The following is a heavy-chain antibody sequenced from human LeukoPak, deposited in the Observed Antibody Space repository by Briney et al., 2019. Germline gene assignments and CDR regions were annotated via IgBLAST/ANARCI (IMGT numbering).Heavy chain of an antibody. CDR3: ARHHSRPSDAFDI. J-gene: IGHJ3*02. Sequence: GESLKISCEGSGYSFTSYWIGWVRQMPGKGLEWMGIIYPGDSDTRYSPSFQGQVTISADKSISTAYLQWSSLKASDTAMYYCARHHSRPSDAFDIWGQGTMVTVSS. V-gene: IGHV5-51*01. CDR2: IYPGDSDT. CDR1: GYSFTSYW.